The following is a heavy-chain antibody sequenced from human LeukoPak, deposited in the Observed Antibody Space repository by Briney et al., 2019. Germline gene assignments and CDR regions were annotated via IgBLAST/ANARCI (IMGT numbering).Heavy chain of an antibody. D-gene: IGHD6-19*01. V-gene: IGHV3-23*01. CDR3: AQQWLVLGAFDY. Sequence: GGSLRLSCAASGFTFSSYAMSWVRQAPGKGLEWVSAISGSGGSTYYADSVKGRFTISRDNSKNTLYLQMNSLRAEDTAVYYCAQQWLVLGAFDYWGQGTLVTVSS. CDR1: GFTFSSYA. CDR2: ISGSGGST. J-gene: IGHJ4*02.